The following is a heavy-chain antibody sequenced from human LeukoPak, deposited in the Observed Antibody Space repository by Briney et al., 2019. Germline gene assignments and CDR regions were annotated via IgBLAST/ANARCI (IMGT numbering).Heavy chain of an antibody. J-gene: IGHJ3*02. CDR2: IIPIFGTA. Sequence: SVKVSCKASGGTFSSYAISWVRQAPGQGLEWMGGIIPIFGTANYAQKFQGRVTITADESTSTAYMELSSLRSEDTAVYYCVRWLQSLDAEGIWGQGTMVAVSS. CDR1: GGTFSSYA. V-gene: IGHV1-69*13. CDR3: VRWLQSLDAEGI. D-gene: IGHD5-24*01.